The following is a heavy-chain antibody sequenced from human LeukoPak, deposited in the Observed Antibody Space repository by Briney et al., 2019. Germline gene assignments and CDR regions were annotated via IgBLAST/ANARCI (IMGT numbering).Heavy chain of an antibody. J-gene: IGHJ4*02. Sequence: GGSLRLSCAASGFTFSSYGMHWVRQAPGKGLEWVAVIWYDGSNKYYADSVKGRFTISRDNSKNTLYLQVNSLRAEDTAVYYCATGEQWLVDYWGQGTLVTVSS. CDR1: GFTFSSYG. CDR2: IWYDGSNK. CDR3: ATGEQWLVDY. V-gene: IGHV3-33*01. D-gene: IGHD6-19*01.